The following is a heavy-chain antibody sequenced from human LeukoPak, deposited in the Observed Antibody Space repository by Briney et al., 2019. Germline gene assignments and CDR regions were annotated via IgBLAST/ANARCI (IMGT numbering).Heavy chain of an antibody. J-gene: IGHJ6*02. Sequence: SVKVSCKASGGTFSSYAISWVRQAPGQGLEWMGGTIPIFGTANYAQKFQGRVTITADESTSTAYMELSSLRSEDTAVYYCARDRPPRYDILTGDKLPGYYYYGMDVWGQGTTVTVSS. CDR2: TIPIFGTA. CDR3: ARDRPPRYDILTGDKLPGYYYYGMDV. CDR1: GGTFSSYA. D-gene: IGHD3-9*01. V-gene: IGHV1-69*13.